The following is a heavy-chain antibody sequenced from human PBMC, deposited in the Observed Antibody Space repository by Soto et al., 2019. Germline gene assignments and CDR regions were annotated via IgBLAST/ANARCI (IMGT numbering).Heavy chain of an antibody. CDR3: ATSRISIAVAGETEYYFDY. D-gene: IGHD6-19*01. CDR2: INPNSGDT. Sequence: ASVKVSFKASGYTFTGHYIHWVRQAPGQGLEWMGWINPNSGDTNYTQKFQGWVTMTRDTSISTAYMELSRLRSDDTAVYYCATSRISIAVAGETEYYFDYWGQGTPVTVSS. J-gene: IGHJ4*02. CDR1: GYTFTGHY. V-gene: IGHV1-2*04.